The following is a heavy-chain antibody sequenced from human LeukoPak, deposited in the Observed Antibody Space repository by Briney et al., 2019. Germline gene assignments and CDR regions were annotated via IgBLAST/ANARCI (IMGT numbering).Heavy chain of an antibody. J-gene: IGHJ4*02. D-gene: IGHD6-13*01. CDR2: INHSGST. CDR3: AAQVIAAAAPSDF. V-gene: IGHV4-34*01. Sequence: SETLSLTCAVYGGSFSGYYWSWIRQPPGKGLEWIGEINHSGSTNYNPSLKSRVTISVDTSKNQFSLKLSSVTAADTAVYFCAAQVIAAAAPSDFWGQGAPVTVSS. CDR1: GGSFSGYY.